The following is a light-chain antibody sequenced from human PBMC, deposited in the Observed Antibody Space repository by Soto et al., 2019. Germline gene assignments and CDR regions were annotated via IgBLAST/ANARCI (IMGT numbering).Light chain of an antibody. V-gene: IGKV3-15*01. J-gene: IGKJ2*01. CDR3: QQYHNWPSQYP. CDR2: GAS. CDR1: QRVGSN. Sequence: EIVMTQSPASLSVSPGDVATLSCRSSQRVGSNVAWYQQKPGQGPRVLIHGASARAVRVPARFSGSGSETDFPLTSRSLESEEFAVYYCQQYHNWPSQYPFGQGTKLQIK.